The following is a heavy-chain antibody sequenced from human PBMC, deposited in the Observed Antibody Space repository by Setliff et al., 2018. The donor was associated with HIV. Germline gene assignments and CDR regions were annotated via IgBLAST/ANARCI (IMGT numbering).Heavy chain of an antibody. Sequence: SETLSLTCAVYGGSLGGYYWSWIRQPPGRGLEWIGEVNHSGNTNYIPSLKSRVTIALDTSKNQFSLNLSSVTAADTAVYYCARPGSSSYYYAMDVWGLGTTVTVS. CDR3: ARPGSSSYYYAMDV. CDR1: GGSLGGYY. J-gene: IGHJ6*02. V-gene: IGHV4-34*01. D-gene: IGHD3-10*01. CDR2: VNHSGNT.